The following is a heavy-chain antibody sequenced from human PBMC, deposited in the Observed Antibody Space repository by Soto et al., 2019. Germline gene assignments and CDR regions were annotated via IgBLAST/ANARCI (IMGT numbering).Heavy chain of an antibody. CDR1: GYSFSNYG. V-gene: IGHV1-18*01. CDR2: INPHRETT. CDR3: ARGRGSGRHNNWFDP. Sequence: GASVKVSCKGSGYSFSNYGIGWVRQAPGQGLEGVGWINPHRETTVYAQKLQGRVTMTTDTSTPTVYMELRSLTSDDTAVYYCARGRGSGRHNNWFDPWGQGTLVTVSS. D-gene: IGHD6-19*01. J-gene: IGHJ5*02.